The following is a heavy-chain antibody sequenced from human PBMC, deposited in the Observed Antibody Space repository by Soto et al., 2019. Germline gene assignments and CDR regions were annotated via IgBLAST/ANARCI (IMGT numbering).Heavy chain of an antibody. Sequence: GGSLGLSCAASGFTFSSYAMSWVRQAPGKGLEWVSAISGSGGSTYYADSVKGRFTISRDNSKNTLYLQMNSLRAEDTAVYYCAKFAVTTWIYYYYYYGMDVWGQGTTVTVSS. CDR2: ISGSGGST. CDR1: GFTFSSYA. CDR3: AKFAVTTWIYYYYYYGMDV. J-gene: IGHJ6*02. D-gene: IGHD4-17*01. V-gene: IGHV3-23*01.